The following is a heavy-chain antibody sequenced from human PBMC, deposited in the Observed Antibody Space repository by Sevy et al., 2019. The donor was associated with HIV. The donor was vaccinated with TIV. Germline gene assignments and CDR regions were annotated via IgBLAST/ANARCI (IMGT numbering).Heavy chain of an antibody. D-gene: IGHD6-19*01. CDR1: GFTLNSYW. V-gene: IGHV3-23*01. Sequence: GGSLRLSCAASGFTLNSYWMSWVRQAPGKGLEWVSAISGSGGSTYYADSVKGRFTISRDNSKNTLYLQMNSLRAEDTAVYYCAKDTWGSGWSSWGQGTLVTVSS. J-gene: IGHJ5*02. CDR2: ISGSGGST. CDR3: AKDTWGSGWSS.